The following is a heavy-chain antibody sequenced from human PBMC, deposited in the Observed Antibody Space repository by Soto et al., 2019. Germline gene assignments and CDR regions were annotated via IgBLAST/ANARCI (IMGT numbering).Heavy chain of an antibody. CDR2: INGDGGRT. V-gene: IGHV3-74*01. J-gene: IGHJ4*02. CDR1: GFAFSNYW. Sequence: EVQLVESGGGLVQPGGSLRLSCAASGFAFSNYWMHWVRQVPGNGLVWVSRINGDGGRTNPADSVEGRFTISRDNAKNTLYLQMHSLKGEDTAVYYCARGMRSLSRELDSWGQRALVTVSS. CDR3: ARGMRSLSRELDS. D-gene: IGHD1-1*01.